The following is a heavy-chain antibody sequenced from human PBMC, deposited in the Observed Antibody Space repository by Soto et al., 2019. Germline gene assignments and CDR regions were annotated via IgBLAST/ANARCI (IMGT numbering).Heavy chain of an antibody. CDR3: AKMTSGSYGRNYGMDV. Sequence: EVQLVESGGGLVQPGRSLRLSCAASGFTFDDYAMSWVRQAPGKGLEWVSALPERGSSPYYADSVKGRFTISRDNSKNSLYLQMNSLRAEDTAVYYCAKMTSGSYGRNYGMDVWGQGTTVTVSS. J-gene: IGHJ6*02. CDR1: GFTFDDYA. V-gene: IGHV3-23*04. D-gene: IGHD5-18*01. CDR2: LPERGSSP.